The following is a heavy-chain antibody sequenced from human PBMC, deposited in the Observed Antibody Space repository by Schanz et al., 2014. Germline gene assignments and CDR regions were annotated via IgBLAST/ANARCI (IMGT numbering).Heavy chain of an antibody. CDR2: IYHSGNT. CDR1: GGSIRSYF. CDR3: ARDSLRGATGGYGMDV. J-gene: IGHJ6*02. D-gene: IGHD2-8*02. Sequence: QVQLQESGPGLLKPSETLSLTCTVSGGSIRSYFWSWIRQPPGKGLEWIGEIYHSGNTNYNASLKSRVTISVDKSKNQCSLKVRSVTAADTAVYYCARDSLRGATGGYGMDVWGQGTTXTVSS. V-gene: IGHV4-59*12.